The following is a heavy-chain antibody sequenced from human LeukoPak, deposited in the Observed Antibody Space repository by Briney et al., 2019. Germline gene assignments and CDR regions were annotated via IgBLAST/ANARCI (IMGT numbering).Heavy chain of an antibody. Sequence: GGSLRLSCAASGFTFSSYAMSWVRQAPGKGLQWLGFISYDGNIKYEDSVKGRFTISRDNSKNTLYLQMNSLRAEDTAVYYCAKGQISRSDRFDYWGQGTLVTVSS. CDR1: GFTFSSYA. J-gene: IGHJ4*02. CDR3: AKGQISRSDRFDY. CDR2: ISYDGNIK. V-gene: IGHV3-30*18. D-gene: IGHD3-3*02.